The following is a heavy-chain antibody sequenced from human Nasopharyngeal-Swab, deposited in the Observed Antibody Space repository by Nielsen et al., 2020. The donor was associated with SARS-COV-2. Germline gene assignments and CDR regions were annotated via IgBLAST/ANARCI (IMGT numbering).Heavy chain of an antibody. CDR1: GGSFSGYY. V-gene: IGHV4-34*01. CDR3: ARDRPRRGVIIIRRFAP. CDR2: INHSGST. D-gene: IGHD3-10*01. J-gene: IGHJ5*02. Sequence: SETLSLTCAVYGGSFSGYYWSWIRQPPGKGLEWIGEINHSGSTNYNPSLKSRVTISVDTSKNQFSLKLSSVTAADTAVYYCARDRPRRGVIIIRRFAPWGQGTLVTVSS.